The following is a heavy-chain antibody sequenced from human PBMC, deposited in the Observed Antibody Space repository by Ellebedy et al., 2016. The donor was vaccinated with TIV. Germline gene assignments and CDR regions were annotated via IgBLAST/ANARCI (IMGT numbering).Heavy chain of an antibody. Sequence: PGGSLRLSCAASGFTFRTYSMNWVRQAPGKGVEWVASISSSTGNVYYADPVQGRFTISRDNAKNSLSLQMNSLRAEDTAVYYCAREGAGYSNVFDYWGQGTLVTVSS. J-gene: IGHJ4*02. CDR2: ISSSTGNV. D-gene: IGHD5-24*01. CDR1: GFTFRTYS. CDR3: AREGAGYSNVFDY. V-gene: IGHV3-21*01.